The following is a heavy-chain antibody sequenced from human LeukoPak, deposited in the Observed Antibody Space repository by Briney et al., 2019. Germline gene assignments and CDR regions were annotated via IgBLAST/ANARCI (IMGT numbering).Heavy chain of an antibody. CDR3: ARGRGYAFDI. D-gene: IGHD3-10*01. CDR2: ISGSGGST. Sequence: PGGSLRLSCAASGFTFSSYAMSWVRQAPGKGLAWVSAISGSGGSTYYADSVKGRFTISGDNAKNSLYLQMNSLRAEDTAVYYCARGRGYAFDIWGQGTMVTVSS. V-gene: IGHV3-23*01. CDR1: GFTFSSYA. J-gene: IGHJ3*02.